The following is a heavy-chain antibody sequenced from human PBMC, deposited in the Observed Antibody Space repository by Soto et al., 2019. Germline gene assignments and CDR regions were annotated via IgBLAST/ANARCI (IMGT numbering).Heavy chain of an antibody. CDR3: AQGSRRAGITIFGGSGAYYGMDV. D-gene: IGHD3-3*01. CDR2: IWYDGSNK. CDR1: GFTISSYG. V-gene: IGHV3-33*01. J-gene: IGHJ6*02. Sequence: GGSLRLSCAASGFTISSYGMHWVRQAPGKGLEWVAVIWYDGSNKYYADSVKGRFSISRDNSKNTLYLQMNSLRAEDTAVYYCAQGSRRAGITIFGGSGAYYGMDVWGQGTTVTVSS.